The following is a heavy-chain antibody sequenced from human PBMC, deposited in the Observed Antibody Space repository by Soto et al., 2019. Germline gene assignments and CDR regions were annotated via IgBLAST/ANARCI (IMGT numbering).Heavy chain of an antibody. J-gene: IGHJ6*02. CDR1: GFTFSSYA. CDR2: ISSTGSNK. Sequence: QVQLVESGGGVVQPGRSLRLSCAASGFTFSSYAMHWVLRAPGKGLGWVSVISSTGSNKYYADSVKGRFTISRDNSKNTLYLQMTSLRAEDTDVYYCARMASFYWSGGSYYPTYGMDVWGQGTTVTVSS. D-gene: IGHD2-15*01. CDR3: ARMASFYWSGGSYYPTYGMDV. V-gene: IGHV3-30-3*01.